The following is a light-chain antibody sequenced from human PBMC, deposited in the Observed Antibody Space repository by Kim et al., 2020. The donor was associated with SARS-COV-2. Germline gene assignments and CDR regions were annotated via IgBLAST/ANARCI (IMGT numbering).Light chain of an antibody. CDR3: QQYDSYPYT. CDR1: QDIGNL. V-gene: IGKV1-16*02. CDR2: AAV. Sequence: SASVGDSVTLAGRASQDIGNLLVWFQQKAGKAPKSLIYAAVNLQSGAPSKFSGSGSGTNFTLTISSLIPEDFATYDCQQYDSYPYTFGQGTKLEI. J-gene: IGKJ2*01.